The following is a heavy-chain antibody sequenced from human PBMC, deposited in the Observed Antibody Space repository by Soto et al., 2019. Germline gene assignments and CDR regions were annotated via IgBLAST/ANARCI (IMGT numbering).Heavy chain of an antibody. CDR2: IIPIFGTA. D-gene: IGHD3-22*01. Sequence: SVKVSCKASGGTFSSYAISWVRQAPGQGLEWMGGIIPIFGTANYAQKFQGRVTITADKSTSTAYMELSSLRSEDTAVYYCARQSGHYWVYYYGMDGWGQGTTVTVAS. CDR3: ARQSGHYWVYYYGMDG. V-gene: IGHV1-69*06. J-gene: IGHJ6*02. CDR1: GGTFSSYA.